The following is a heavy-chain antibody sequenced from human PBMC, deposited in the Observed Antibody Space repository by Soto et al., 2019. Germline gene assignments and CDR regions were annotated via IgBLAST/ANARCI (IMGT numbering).Heavy chain of an antibody. CDR1: GGSISSYY. D-gene: IGHD6-6*01. V-gene: IGHV4-4*07. Sequence: SETLSLTCTVSGGSISSYYWSWIRQPAGKGLEWIGRIYTSGSTNYNPSLKSRVTMSVDTSKNQFSLKLSSVTAADTAVYYCARGGSSPPLWVMDVWGQGTTVTVSS. CDR2: IYTSGST. CDR3: ARGGSSPPLWVMDV. J-gene: IGHJ6*02.